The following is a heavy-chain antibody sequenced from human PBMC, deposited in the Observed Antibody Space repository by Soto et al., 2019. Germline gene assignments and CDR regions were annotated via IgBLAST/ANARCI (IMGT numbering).Heavy chain of an antibody. CDR3: VKKSIGTVTNPVYWYFDL. J-gene: IGHJ2*01. CDR2: TSGGGDVA. CDR1: GFTFISYA. V-gene: IGHV3-23*01. D-gene: IGHD4-17*01. Sequence: EVQLLESGGGLVQPGGSLRLSCAASGFTFISYAMSWVRQAPGKGLEWVSGTSGGGDVAFYADSVKGRFTISRDNSKNTLYLQMNSLRAEDTALDYCVKKSIGTVTNPVYWYFDLWGRGTLVTVSS.